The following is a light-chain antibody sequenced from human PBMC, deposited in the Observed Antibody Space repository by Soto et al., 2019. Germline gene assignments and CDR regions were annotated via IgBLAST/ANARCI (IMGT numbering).Light chain of an antibody. CDR3: QKYYSYPIN. Sequence: AMLMTQSPSSFSASTGDRVTITCRASQGISSYLAWYQQKPGKAPKLLIYAASTLQSGVPSRFSGSGSGTDFTLTISCLQSEDFATYYCQKYYSYPINFGQGTRLEIK. V-gene: IGKV1-8*01. CDR2: AAS. J-gene: IGKJ5*01. CDR1: QGISSY.